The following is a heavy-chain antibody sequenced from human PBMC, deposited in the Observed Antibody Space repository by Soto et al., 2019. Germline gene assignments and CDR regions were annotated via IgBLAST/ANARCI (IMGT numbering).Heavy chain of an antibody. D-gene: IGHD5-18*01. V-gene: IGHV1-18*01. CDR3: ARDVDTAMVLSFIRTLYSFDY. Sequence: ASVKVSCKASGYTFTSYGISWVRQAPGQGLEWMGGISAYNGNTNYAQKLQGRVTMTTDTSTSTAYMELRSLRSDDTAVYYCARDVDTAMVLSFIRTLYSFDYWGQGTLVTVSS. CDR2: ISAYNGNT. J-gene: IGHJ4*02. CDR1: GYTFTSYG.